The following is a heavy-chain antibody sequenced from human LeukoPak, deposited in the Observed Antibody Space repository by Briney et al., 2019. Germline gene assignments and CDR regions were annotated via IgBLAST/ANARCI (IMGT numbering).Heavy chain of an antibody. J-gene: IGHJ4*02. Sequence: GGSLRLSCAASGFTFDIYAMTWVRQAPGKGLEWVSLITGSGRSTYYADSVKGRFIISRDNSRNTLYLQVNSLRAEDTALYYCARVDSDSVRNFDYWGQGTLVTVSS. D-gene: IGHD1-26*01. CDR3: ARVDSDSVRNFDY. V-gene: IGHV3-23*01. CDR1: GFTFDIYA. CDR2: ITGSGRST.